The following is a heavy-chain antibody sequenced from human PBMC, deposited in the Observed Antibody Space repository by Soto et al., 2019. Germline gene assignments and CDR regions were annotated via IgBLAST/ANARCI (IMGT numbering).Heavy chain of an antibody. V-gene: IGHV1-2*02. CDR3: ARDLAKGGGSAGFDY. CDR2: INPNGGGT. CDR1: GYTFTGYH. J-gene: IGHJ4*02. D-gene: IGHD1-26*01. Sequence: GASVKVSCKASGYTFTGYHMHWVRQAPGQGLEWMGWINPNGGGTNYAQKFQGRVTMTRDTSISTAYMEVSRLRSDDTAVYYCARDLAKGGGSAGFDYWGQGTLVTVSS.